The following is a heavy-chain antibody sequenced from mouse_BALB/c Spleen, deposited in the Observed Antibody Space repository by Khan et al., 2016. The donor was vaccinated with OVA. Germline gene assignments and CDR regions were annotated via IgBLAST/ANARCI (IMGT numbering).Heavy chain of an antibody. Sequence: VQLQQSGTVLARPGASVKMSCKASGYTFTSYWMHWVKQRPGQGLEWIGAIYPGNSDTNYNQKFKGKAKLTAATSTSTAYMELNSLTNEVSAVCYCIRNGFGNDGSWDYWGQGTTLTVSS. CDR2: IYPGNSDT. CDR1: GYTFTSYW. J-gene: IGHJ2*01. V-gene: IGHV1-5*01. D-gene: IGHD2-2*01. CDR3: IRNGFGNDGSWDY.